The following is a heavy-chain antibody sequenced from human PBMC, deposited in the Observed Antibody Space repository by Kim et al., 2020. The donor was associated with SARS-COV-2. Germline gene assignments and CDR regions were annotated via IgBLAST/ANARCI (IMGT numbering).Heavy chain of an antibody. V-gene: IGHV3-53*01. J-gene: IGHJ6*02. Sequence: VKGRLTISRDNSKNTRYLQMNSLRAEDTAVYYCARDIPDTAMDNHGMDVWGQGTTVTVSS. D-gene: IGHD5-18*01. CDR3: ARDIPDTAMDNHGMDV.